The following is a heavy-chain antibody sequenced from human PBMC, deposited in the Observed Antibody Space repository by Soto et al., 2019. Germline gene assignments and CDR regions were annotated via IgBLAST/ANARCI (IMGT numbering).Heavy chain of an antibody. D-gene: IGHD3-10*01. Sequence: GSLRLSCAASGFTFSDYWMNWVRQAPGKGLEWVSYISSGSSTIYYADSVKGRFTISRDNAKNSLYLQMNSLRAEDTAVYYCARDRSYYGSGSYPIWGQGTLVTAPQ. CDR1: GFTFSDYW. J-gene: IGHJ4*02. V-gene: IGHV3-48*01. CDR2: ISSGSSTI. CDR3: ARDRSYYGSGSYPI.